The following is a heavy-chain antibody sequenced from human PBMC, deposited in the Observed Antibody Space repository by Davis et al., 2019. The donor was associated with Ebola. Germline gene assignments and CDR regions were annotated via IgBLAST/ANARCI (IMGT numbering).Heavy chain of an antibody. J-gene: IGHJ5*02. V-gene: IGHV1-3*01. Sequence: ASVKVSCKASGYTFTSYAMHWVRQAPGQRLEWMGWINAGNGNTKYSQKFQGRVTITADKSTSTAYMELSSLRSEDTAVYYCARDAEYQLLSGFDPWGQGTLVTVSS. CDR2: INAGNGNT. D-gene: IGHD2-2*01. CDR3: ARDAEYQLLSGFDP. CDR1: GYTFTSYA.